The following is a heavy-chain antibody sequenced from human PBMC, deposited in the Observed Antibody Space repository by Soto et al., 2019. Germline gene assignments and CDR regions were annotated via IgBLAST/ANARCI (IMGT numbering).Heavy chain of an antibody. V-gene: IGHV1-18*01. CDR1: GYTFTSYG. CDR2: ISAYNGNT. CDR3: ARTYYYGSSGYHNWFDP. J-gene: IGHJ5*02. D-gene: IGHD3-22*01. Sequence: ASVKVSCKASGYTFTSYGISWVRQAPGQGLEWMGWISAYNGNTNYAQKLQGRVTMTTDTSTSTAYMELRSLRSDDTAVYYCARTYYYGSSGYHNWFDPWGQGTLVTVSS.